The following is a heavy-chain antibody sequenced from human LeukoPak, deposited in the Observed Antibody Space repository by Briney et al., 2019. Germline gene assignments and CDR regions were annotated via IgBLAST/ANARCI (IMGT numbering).Heavy chain of an antibody. D-gene: IGHD3-22*01. CDR2: ISGSGGST. CDR1: GFTFSSYG. Sequence: GGSLRLSCAASGFTFSSYGMSWVRQAPGKGLEWVSAISGSGGSTYYADSVKGRFTISRDNSKNTLYLQMNSLRAEDTALYYCASSRYDSSGYYGIIGYWGQGTLVTVSS. CDR3: ASSRYDSSGYYGIIGY. V-gene: IGHV3-23*01. J-gene: IGHJ4*02.